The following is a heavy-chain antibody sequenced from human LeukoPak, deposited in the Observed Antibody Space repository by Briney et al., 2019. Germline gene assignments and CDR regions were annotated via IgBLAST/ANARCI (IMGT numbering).Heavy chain of an antibody. CDR2: IYYSGST. J-gene: IGHJ4*02. Sequence: PSETLFLTCTVSGGSISSSSYYWGWIRQPPGKGLEWIGSIYYSGSTYYNPSLKSRVTISVDTSKNQFSLKLSSVTAADTAVYYCARAPDYYDSSGYYSHFDYWGQGTLVTVSS. CDR1: GGSISSSSYY. V-gene: IGHV4-39*01. D-gene: IGHD3-22*01. CDR3: ARAPDYYDSSGYYSHFDY.